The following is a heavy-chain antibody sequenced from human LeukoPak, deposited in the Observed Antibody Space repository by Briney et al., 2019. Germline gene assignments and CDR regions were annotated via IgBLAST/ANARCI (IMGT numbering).Heavy chain of an antibody. J-gene: IGHJ4*02. V-gene: IGHV3-21*01. D-gene: IGHD6-13*01. Sequence: GGSLRLSCAASGFTFSSYSMNWVRQAPGKGLEWVSSISSSSSYKYYADSVKGRFTISRDNAKNSLYLQMNSLRAEDTAVYYCARTLGSSWYPTYFDYWGQGTLVTVSS. CDR2: ISSSSSYK. CDR1: GFTFSSYS. CDR3: ARTLGSSWYPTYFDY.